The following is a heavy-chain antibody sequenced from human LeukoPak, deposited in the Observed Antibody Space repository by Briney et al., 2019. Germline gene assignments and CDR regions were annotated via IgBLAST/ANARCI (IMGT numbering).Heavy chain of an antibody. CDR3: ARRPRNWGLPYFDY. J-gene: IGHJ4*02. V-gene: IGHV5-51*01. CDR1: GYRFTSYW. CDR2: IYPGDSDT. Sequence: GESLKISCKGSGYRFTSYWIGWVRQMPGKGLEWMGIIYPGDSDTRYSPSFQGQVTISADKSINTAYLQWSSLKASDTAMYYCARRPRNWGLPYFDYWGQGTLVTVPS. D-gene: IGHD7-27*01.